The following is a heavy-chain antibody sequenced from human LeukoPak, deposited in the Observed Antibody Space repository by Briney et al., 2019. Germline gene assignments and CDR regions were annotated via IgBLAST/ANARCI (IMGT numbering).Heavy chain of an antibody. CDR2: IYTSGTT. CDR3: ARAVLSYCRGGSCPYFDY. V-gene: IGHV4-61*02. J-gene: IGHJ4*01. CDR1: GGSISSSNYY. D-gene: IGHD2-15*01. Sequence: SQTLSLTCTVSGGSISSSNYYWSWIRQPAGKGLEWIGRIYTSGTTNYNPSLKSRVTISVDTSKNQFSLKLSSLTAADTAVYYCARAVLSYCRGGSCPYFDYWGQGTLVTVSS.